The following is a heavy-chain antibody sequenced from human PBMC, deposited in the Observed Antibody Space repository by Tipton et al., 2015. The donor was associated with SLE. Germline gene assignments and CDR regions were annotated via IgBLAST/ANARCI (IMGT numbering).Heavy chain of an antibody. CDR2: INHSGIT. D-gene: IGHD3-10*01. Sequence: TLSLTCAVYGGSFSGYSWTWIRQAPRKGLEWIGDINHSGITNYNPSLKSRVTISLDTSKNHFSLKLSSVTAADTAVYYCARRGIYGSGSYYPPFDYWGQGMLVIVSS. CDR3: ARRGIYGSGSYYPPFDY. CDR1: GGSFSGYS. J-gene: IGHJ4*02. V-gene: IGHV4-34*01.